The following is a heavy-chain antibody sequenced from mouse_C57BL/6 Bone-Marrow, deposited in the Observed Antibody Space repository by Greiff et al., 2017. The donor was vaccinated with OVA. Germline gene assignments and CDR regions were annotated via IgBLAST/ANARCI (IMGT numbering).Heavy chain of an antibody. CDR1: GFSLTSYA. Sequence: VQLVESGPGLVAPSQSLSITCTVSGFSLTSYAISWVRQPPGKGLEWLGVICTGGGTNYNSALKSRLSISKDNSKSQVFLKMNSLQTDDTARYYCARIPYGSSYDWYYEVWGTGTTVTVSS. CDR2: ICTGGGT. CDR3: ARIPYGSSYDWYYEV. D-gene: IGHD1-1*01. J-gene: IGHJ1*03. V-gene: IGHV2-9-1*01.